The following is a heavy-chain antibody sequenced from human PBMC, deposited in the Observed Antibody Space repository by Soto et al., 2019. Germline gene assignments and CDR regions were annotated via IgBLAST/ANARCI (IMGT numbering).Heavy chain of an antibody. Sequence: PGEALKISCKGSGYSFTSYWISWVRQMPGKGLEWMGMIDTSHSYTNYSPSFQGHVTISADKSISTAYLQWSSLNASDTAMYYCARHVAYYYGWGSYYSXWGQVTMVTVS. CDR3: ARHVAYYYGWGSYYSX. V-gene: IGHV5-10-1*01. D-gene: IGHD3-10*01. J-gene: IGHJ3*01. CDR2: IDTSHSYT. CDR1: GYSFTSYW.